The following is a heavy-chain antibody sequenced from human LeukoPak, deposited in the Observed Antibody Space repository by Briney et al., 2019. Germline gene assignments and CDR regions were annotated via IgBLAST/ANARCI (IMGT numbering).Heavy chain of an antibody. D-gene: IGHD3-16*01. CDR1: GYTFTSYG. CDR2: ISAYNGNT. CDR3: ARDVGRSYDLDY. Sequence: GASVTVSCKASGYTFTSYGISWVRQAPGQGREWMGWISAYNGNTDYAQSLQGRVTMTIDTSTSTVYMELRSLRSDDTAVYYCARDVGRSYDLDYWGQGTLVTVSS. J-gene: IGHJ4*02. V-gene: IGHV1-18*01.